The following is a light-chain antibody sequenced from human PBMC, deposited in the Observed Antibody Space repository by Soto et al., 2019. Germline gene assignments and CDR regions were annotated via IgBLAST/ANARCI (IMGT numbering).Light chain of an antibody. CDR3: CSYAPGATLV. J-gene: IGLJ3*02. CDR2: DVD. Sequence: QSALTQPASVSGSPGQSITISCTGTSSDVGTYKYVSWYQQHPGKAPKVIIYDVDKRPSGVSNRFSGSKSGVTASLTISGLQADDEADYHCCSYAPGATLVFGGGTKLTVL. V-gene: IGLV2-23*02. CDR1: SSDVGTYKY.